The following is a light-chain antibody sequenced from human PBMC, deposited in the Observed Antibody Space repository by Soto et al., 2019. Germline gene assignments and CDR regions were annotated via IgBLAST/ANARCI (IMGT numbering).Light chain of an antibody. J-gene: IGKJ1*01. CDR3: QQYGNSPKT. CDR2: GAS. V-gene: IGKV3-20*01. CDR1: QSVSSS. Sequence: EIVLTQSPGTLSLSPGERATLSCRASQSVSSSLGWYQQKPGQAPRLLIYGASSRATGIPDRFSGSGSGTDFTLTISRLEPEDFAVYYCQQYGNSPKTFGLGTKVEIK.